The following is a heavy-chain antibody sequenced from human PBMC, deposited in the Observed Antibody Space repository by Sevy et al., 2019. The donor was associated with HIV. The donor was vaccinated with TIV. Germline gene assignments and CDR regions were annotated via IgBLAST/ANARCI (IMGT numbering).Heavy chain of an antibody. CDR3: AKGYDFWSGYYSFDY. V-gene: IGHV3-23*01. Sequence: GGSLRLSCAASGFTFSSYAMSWVRQAPGKGLEWVSTISGSGGSTYYADSVKGRFTISRDNSKNTLYLQMNSLRAEDTAVYYCAKGYDFWSGYYSFDYWGQGTLVTVSS. CDR2: ISGSGGST. CDR1: GFTFSSYA. J-gene: IGHJ4*02. D-gene: IGHD3-3*01.